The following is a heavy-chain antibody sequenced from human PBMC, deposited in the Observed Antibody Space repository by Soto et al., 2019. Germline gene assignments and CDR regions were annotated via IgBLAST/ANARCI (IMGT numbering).Heavy chain of an antibody. CDR1: GFTFDDYA. CDR3: AKDKWELSYYFYY. CDR2: ISWNSGNI. V-gene: IGHV3-9*01. D-gene: IGHD1-26*01. J-gene: IGHJ4*02. Sequence: EVQLVESGGGLVQPGRSLRLSCAASGFTFDDYAMHWVRQAPGKGLEWVSGISWNSGNIGYADSVKGRFTISRDNAKNSLYLQMNSLRAEDTALYYCAKDKWELSYYFYYWGQGTLVTVSS.